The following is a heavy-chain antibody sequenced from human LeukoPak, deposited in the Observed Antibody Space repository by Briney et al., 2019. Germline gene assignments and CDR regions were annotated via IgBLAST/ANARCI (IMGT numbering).Heavy chain of an antibody. V-gene: IGHV4-61*01. J-gene: IGHJ4*02. CDR2: IAYREST. CDR3: ARAYLGSGSYYSNNKYYFDY. CDR1: SVSVSGGSYF. Sequence: SVTLSLNCTVSSVSVSGGSYFRRWLRQPPGRGGEWIGYIAYRESTHYIPSLKSRVTISVDPSTNQFSLKLSSVTAADTAVYYCARAYLGSGSYYSNNKYYFDYWGQGTLVTVSS. D-gene: IGHD3-10*01.